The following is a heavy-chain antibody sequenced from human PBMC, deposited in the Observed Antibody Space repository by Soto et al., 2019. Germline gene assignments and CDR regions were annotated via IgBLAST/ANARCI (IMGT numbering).Heavy chain of an antibody. Sequence: EVQLVESGEGLVHPGGSLRLSCAASGFTFSDYYMDWVRQAPGKGLEWVGRSRSKANSYTTEFAASVKGRFTISRGDSKNSLYLQMNSLKTEDTAVYYCARSGSHGTYFDYWGQGTLVTVSS. CDR3: ARSGSHGTYFDY. V-gene: IGHV3-72*01. J-gene: IGHJ4*02. CDR2: SRSKANSYTT. CDR1: GFTFSDYY. D-gene: IGHD1-26*01.